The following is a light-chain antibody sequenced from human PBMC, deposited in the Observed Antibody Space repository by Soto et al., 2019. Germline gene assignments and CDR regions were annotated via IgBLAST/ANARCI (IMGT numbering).Light chain of an antibody. CDR3: QQYGNSPLT. CDR2: DAS. J-gene: IGKJ4*01. Sequence: DIVLTQSPGTLSLSPGGRATLSCRASQSVSSSYLAWYQQKPGQAPRLLIYDASSRATGIPDRFSGSGSGTDFTLTISRLEPEDFAVYYCQQYGNSPLTFGGGTKVDIK. CDR1: QSVSSSY. V-gene: IGKV3-20*01.